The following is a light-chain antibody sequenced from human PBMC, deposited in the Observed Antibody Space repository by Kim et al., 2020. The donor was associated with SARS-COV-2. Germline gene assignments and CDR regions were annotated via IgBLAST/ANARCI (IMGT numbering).Light chain of an antibody. Sequence: VALGPTYRTTCQADIFRNYYASWYQQKPRQAPLVVTYVKHSRSSGIPHLFAGSSSRSTTSLTITGTQAGDGAYYYFNSRDSYDNVVFGGGTQLTVL. CDR3: NSRDSYDNVV. CDR1: IFRNYY. J-gene: IGLJ2*01. V-gene: IGLV3-19*01. CDR2: VKH.